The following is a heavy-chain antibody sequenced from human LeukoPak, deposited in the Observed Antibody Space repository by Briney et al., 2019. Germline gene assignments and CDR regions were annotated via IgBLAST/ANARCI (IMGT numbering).Heavy chain of an antibody. CDR1: GFTFDDYA. Sequence: GGSLRLSCAASGFTFDDYAMHWVRQAPGKGLEWVSGISWNSGSIGYADSVKGRFTISRDNAKNSLYLQMNGLRAEDTALYYCAKVAVGKHGNWDQTYCGGDCYSGYFDYWGQGTLVTVSS. J-gene: IGHJ4*02. CDR2: ISWNSGSI. V-gene: IGHV3-9*01. CDR3: AKVAVGKHGNWDQTYCGGDCYSGYFDY. D-gene: IGHD2-21*02.